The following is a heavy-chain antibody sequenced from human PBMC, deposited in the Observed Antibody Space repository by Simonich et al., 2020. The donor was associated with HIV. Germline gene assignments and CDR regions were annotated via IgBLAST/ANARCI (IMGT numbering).Heavy chain of an antibody. J-gene: IGHJ4*01. CDR3: ARRGSVSSVSPRYFDS. CDR1: GGSISSSNYY. V-gene: IGHV4-39*01. D-gene: IGHD3-10*01. CDR2: IYYSGTT. Sequence: QVLLQESGPGLVKPSETLSLTCSVSGGSISSSNYYWGWIRQPPGKGLEWIGSIYYSGTTYYNPSLKSRVSISVDTSKNQFSLKLTSVTAADTAVYYCARRGSVSSVSPRYFDSWGHGTLVTVSS.